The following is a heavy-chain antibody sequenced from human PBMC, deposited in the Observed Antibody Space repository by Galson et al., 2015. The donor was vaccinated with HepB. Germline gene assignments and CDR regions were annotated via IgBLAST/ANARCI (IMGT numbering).Heavy chain of an antibody. CDR3: ARDPGSSGWYRGS. J-gene: IGHJ5*02. D-gene: IGHD6-19*01. CDR2: IKQDGSEK. Sequence: SLRLSCAASGFTFSSYWMSWVRQAPGKGLEWVANIKQDGSEKYYVDSVKGRFTISRDNAKNSLYLQMNSLRAEDTAVYYCARDPGSSGWYRGSWGQGTLVTVSS. V-gene: IGHV3-7*03. CDR1: GFTFSSYW.